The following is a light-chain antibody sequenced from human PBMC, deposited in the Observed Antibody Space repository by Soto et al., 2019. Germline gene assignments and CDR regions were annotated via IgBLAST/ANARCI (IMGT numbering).Light chain of an antibody. J-gene: IGKJ5*01. Sequence: EMVMTQSPVTLSVSPGESATLSCRASQSVNSKYLAWYQQKPGQAPRLLIYDASSRATGIPDRFSGSGSGTDFTLTISRLEPEDFAVYYCQQYGTSPRITFGQGTRLEIK. CDR1: QSVNSKY. CDR2: DAS. V-gene: IGKV3-20*01. CDR3: QQYGTSPRIT.